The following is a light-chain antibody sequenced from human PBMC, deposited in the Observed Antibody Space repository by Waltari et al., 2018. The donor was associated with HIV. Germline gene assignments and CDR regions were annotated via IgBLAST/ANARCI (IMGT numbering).Light chain of an antibody. J-gene: IGLJ2*01. CDR2: DDT. Sequence: SYFLTQPPSVSVAPGQTARITCGGNNIGSRSGHWYQQKPGQAPVMVVFDDTHRPSGIPERFSGSNSGNTATLTITRVEAGDEADYFCQVWDTRSDHPVVFGGGTNLTVL. CDR3: QVWDTRSDHPVV. V-gene: IGLV3-21*02. CDR1: NIGSRS.